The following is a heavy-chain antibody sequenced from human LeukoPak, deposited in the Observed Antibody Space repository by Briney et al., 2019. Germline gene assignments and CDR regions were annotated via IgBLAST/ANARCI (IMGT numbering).Heavy chain of an antibody. V-gene: IGHV4-4*07. CDR3: ARVAYYYGSGSYEDYYFDY. Sequence: SETLSLTCTVSGGSISSYYWSWIRQPAGKGLEWIGRIYTSGSTNYTPSLKSRVTTSVDTSKNQFSLKLSSVTAADTAVYYCARVAYYYGSGSYEDYYFDYWGQGTLVTVSS. CDR1: GGSISSYY. CDR2: IYTSGST. D-gene: IGHD3-10*01. J-gene: IGHJ4*02.